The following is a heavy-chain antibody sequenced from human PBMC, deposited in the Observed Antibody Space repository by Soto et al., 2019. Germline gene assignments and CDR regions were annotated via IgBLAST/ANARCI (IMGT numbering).Heavy chain of an antibody. CDR1: EFTFSSYG. Sequence: GGSLRLSCAVFEFTFSSYGMSWVRQAPGKGLEWVSGISGGGGNTFYADSVKGRFTISRDNSKNTVYLQMNSLRAEDTAVYYCAKDGSYSDSPTESDSWGQGILVTVSS. CDR3: AKDGSYSDSPTESDS. J-gene: IGHJ4*02. D-gene: IGHD3-16*01. V-gene: IGHV3-23*01. CDR2: ISGGGGNT.